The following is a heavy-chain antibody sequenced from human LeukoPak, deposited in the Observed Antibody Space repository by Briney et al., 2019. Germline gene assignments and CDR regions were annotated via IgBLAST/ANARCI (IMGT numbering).Heavy chain of an antibody. J-gene: IGHJ4*02. CDR3: ARGGWYNDY. D-gene: IGHD6-19*01. CDR2: IYYSGST. V-gene: IGHV4-59*01. Sequence: SETLSLTCTLSVGSISIYYWSCIPHPPGNGLEWIGYIYYSGSTNYNPSLKSRVTMSVDTSKNHSSLRLSSVTAADTALYYCARGGWYNDYWGQGNLVRVSS. CDR1: VGSISIYY.